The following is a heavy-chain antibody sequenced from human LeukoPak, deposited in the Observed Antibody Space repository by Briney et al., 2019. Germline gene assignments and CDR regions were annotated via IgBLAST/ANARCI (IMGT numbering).Heavy chain of an antibody. CDR2: ISYDGSNR. V-gene: IGHV3-30-3*02. CDR1: GFTFSSYA. CDR3: AKSPGFGVADY. Sequence: GGSLRFSCAASGFTFSSYAMHWVRQAPGKGLEWVAVISYDGSNRYYADSVKGRFTISRDKSKNTLYLQMNSLRAEDTAVYYCAKSPGFGVADYWGQGTLVTVSS. D-gene: IGHD3-3*01. J-gene: IGHJ4*02.